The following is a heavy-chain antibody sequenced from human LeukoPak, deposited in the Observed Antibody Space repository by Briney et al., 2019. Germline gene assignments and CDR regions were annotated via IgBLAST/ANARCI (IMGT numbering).Heavy chain of an antibody. CDR2: IYTSGST. D-gene: IGHD4-17*01. CDR3: AREPYGDYAEDAFDI. Sequence: PSETLSLTCTVSGGSINSGSHYWSWIRQPAGKGLEWIGRIYTSGSTNYNPSLKSRVTISVDTSKNQFSLKLSSVTAADTAVYYCAREPYGDYAEDAFDIWGQGTMVTVSS. J-gene: IGHJ3*02. V-gene: IGHV4-61*02. CDR1: GGSINSGSHY.